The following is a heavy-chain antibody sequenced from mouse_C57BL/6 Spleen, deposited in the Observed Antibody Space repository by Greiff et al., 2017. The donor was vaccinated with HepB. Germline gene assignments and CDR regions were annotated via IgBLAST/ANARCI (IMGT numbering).Heavy chain of an antibody. Sequence: QVQLQQPGAELVKPGASVKLSCKASGYTFTSYWMQWVKQRPGQGLEWIGEIDPSDSYTNYNQKFKGKATLTVDTSSSTADMQLSSLTSEDSAVYYCARSSYYSNYVGVWFAYWGQGTLVTVSA. CDR1: GYTFTSYW. V-gene: IGHV1-50*01. CDR2: IDPSDSYT. CDR3: ARSSYYSNYVGVWFAY. J-gene: IGHJ3*01. D-gene: IGHD2-5*01.